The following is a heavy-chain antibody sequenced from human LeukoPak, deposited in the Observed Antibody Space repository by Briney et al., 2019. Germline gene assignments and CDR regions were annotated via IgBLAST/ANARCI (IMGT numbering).Heavy chain of an antibody. CDR2: INPNSGGT. V-gene: IGHV1-2*02. J-gene: IGHJ4*02. D-gene: IGHD5-18*01. CDR3: ARDLAGIQLSPEIY. CDR1: GYTFTGYY. Sequence: GASVKVSCKASGYTFTGYYMHWVRQAPGQGLEGMGWINPNSGGTNYAQKFQGRVTMTRDTSISTAYMELSRLRSDDTAVYYYARDLAGIQLSPEIYWGQGTLVTVSS.